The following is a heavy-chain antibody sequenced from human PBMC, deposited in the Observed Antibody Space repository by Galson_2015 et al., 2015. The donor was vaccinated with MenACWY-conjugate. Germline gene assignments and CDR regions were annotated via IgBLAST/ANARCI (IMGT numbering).Heavy chain of an antibody. J-gene: IGHJ4*02. Sequence: TLSLTCSVSGGSISSNNYYWGWIRQPPGKGLEWIGTIYYSGSTYYNPPLNSRVTISVDTSKNQFSLKLSSVTAADTAIYYCARQGRSGSYHSPFDYWGRGTLVTVSS. V-gene: IGHV4-39*01. D-gene: IGHD1-26*01. CDR3: ARQGRSGSYHSPFDY. CDR2: IYYSGST. CDR1: GGSISSNNYY.